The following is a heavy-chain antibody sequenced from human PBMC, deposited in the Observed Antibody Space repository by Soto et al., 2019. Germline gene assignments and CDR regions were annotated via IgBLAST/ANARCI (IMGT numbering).Heavy chain of an antibody. D-gene: IGHD7-27*01. CDR2: ISSSSSYI. CDR3: ARDWGGTPEHFPH. J-gene: IGHJ1*01. CDR1: GFTFSSYS. Sequence: PGGSLRLSCAASGFTFSSYSMNWVRQAPGKGLEWVSSISSSSSYIYYADSVKGRFTISRDNAQNTLFLQMNSLSAEDTAVYYCARDWGGTPEHFPHRGQGTLVTVSS. V-gene: IGHV3-21*01.